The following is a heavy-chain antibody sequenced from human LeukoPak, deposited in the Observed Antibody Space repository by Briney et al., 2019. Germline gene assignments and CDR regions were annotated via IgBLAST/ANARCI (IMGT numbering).Heavy chain of an antibody. D-gene: IGHD1-26*01. V-gene: IGHV1-46*01. CDR1: GYTFTNYC. J-gene: IGHJ4*02. CDR3: ARTPFVGATVFDY. CDR2: INPTGGST. Sequence: ASVKVSCKASGYTFTNYCMHWVRQAPGQGLEWMGIINPTGGSTTYAQKFQGRITMTRDMSTSTVYMDLSSLRSQDTAVYYCARTPFVGATVFDYWGQGTLVTVSS.